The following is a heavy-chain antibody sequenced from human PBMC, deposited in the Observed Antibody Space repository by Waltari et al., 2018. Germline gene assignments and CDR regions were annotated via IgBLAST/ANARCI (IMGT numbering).Heavy chain of an antibody. CDR3: AKDLKGAWTIDY. V-gene: IGHV3-30*02. J-gene: IGHJ4*02. D-gene: IGHD1-26*01. CDR1: GFSFSAYA. Sequence: QVHLVESGGGVVQTGGYLRLSCAACGFSFSAYAMYWVRQAPGKGLEWVAHIQPDGGDKFYGDSVKGRFSISRDDSRNTLFLQMNSLRDEDSAVYYCAKDLKGAWTIDYWGQGTLVTVSS. CDR2: IQPDGGDK.